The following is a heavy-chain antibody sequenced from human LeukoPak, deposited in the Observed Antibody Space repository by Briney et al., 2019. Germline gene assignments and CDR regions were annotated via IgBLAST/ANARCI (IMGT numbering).Heavy chain of an antibody. D-gene: IGHD3-10*01. CDR2: ISGSGGST. J-gene: IGHJ4*02. CDR3: AKDHLGYYGSGSYYYFDY. CDR1: GFTFSSYA. V-gene: IGHV3-23*01. Sequence: GGSLRLSCAASGFTFSSYAMSWVRQAPGKGLEWVSAISGSGGSTYYADSVKGRFTISRDNSKNTLYLQMNSLRAEDTAVYYCAKDHLGYYGSGSYYYFDYWGQGTLVTVPS.